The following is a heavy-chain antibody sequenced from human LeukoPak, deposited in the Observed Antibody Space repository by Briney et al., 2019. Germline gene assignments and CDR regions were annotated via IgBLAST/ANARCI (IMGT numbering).Heavy chain of an antibody. CDR1: GGSISTYY. CDR3: GRSGGYSSSWSL. D-gene: IGHD6-13*01. V-gene: IGHV4-59*01. CDR2: IYYTGST. J-gene: IGHJ4*02. Sequence: PSETLSLTFSVSGGSISTYYCNSIRQPPGKGLEWVVYIYYTGSTNYNPSLKSGVTITVDTTKNQSSLKLSSVTAADTAVYYCGRSGGYSSSWSLWGQGTLVTVSS.